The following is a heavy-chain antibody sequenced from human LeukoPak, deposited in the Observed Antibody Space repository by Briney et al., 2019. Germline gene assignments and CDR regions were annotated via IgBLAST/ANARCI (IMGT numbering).Heavy chain of an antibody. CDR2: IYSGGNT. J-gene: IGHJ4*02. CDR1: GFTVSGNF. V-gene: IGHV3-66*01. D-gene: IGHD6-13*01. CDR3: ARALPAASHTSFDY. Sequence: GGSLRLSCAASGFTVSGNFMSWVRQAPGKGLEWVSIIYSGGNTYYADSVKGRFTISRDISKDTVYLQMDSLRAEDTAMYYCARALPAASHTSFDYWGQGTLVTVSS.